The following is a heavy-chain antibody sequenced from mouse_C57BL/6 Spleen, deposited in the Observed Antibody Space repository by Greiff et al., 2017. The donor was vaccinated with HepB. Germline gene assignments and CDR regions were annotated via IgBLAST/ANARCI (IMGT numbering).Heavy chain of an antibody. CDR3: ASRGYYGSLFAY. CDR2: INPNNGGT. D-gene: IGHD1-1*01. V-gene: IGHV1-26*01. Sequence: EVQLQQSGPELVKPGASVKISCKASGYTFTDYYMNWVKQSHGKSLEWIGDINPNNGGTSYNQKFKGKATLTVDKYSSTAYMELRSLTSEDSAVYYCASRGYYGSLFAYWGQGTLVTVSA. J-gene: IGHJ3*01. CDR1: GYTFTDYY.